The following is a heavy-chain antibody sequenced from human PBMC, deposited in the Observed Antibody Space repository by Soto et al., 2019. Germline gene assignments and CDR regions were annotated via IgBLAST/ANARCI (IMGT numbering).Heavy chain of an antibody. Sequence: PGESLKISCKGSGYSFSNNWIGWVRQMPGKGLEWMGIIYPGDSDTRYSPSFQGQVTISADRSISTAYLQWSSLKDSDTAMYYCVSPIGYNQYFDYWGQGTLVTVSS. CDR3: VSPIGYNQYFDY. D-gene: IGHD6-25*01. CDR1: GYSFSNNW. V-gene: IGHV5-51*01. J-gene: IGHJ4*02. CDR2: IYPGDSDT.